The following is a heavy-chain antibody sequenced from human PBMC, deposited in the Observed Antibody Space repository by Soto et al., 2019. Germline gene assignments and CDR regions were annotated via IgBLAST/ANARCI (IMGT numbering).Heavy chain of an antibody. CDR3: AREGWDSSSGPLGMDV. V-gene: IGHV1-69*08. Sequence: QVQLVQSGAEVKKPGSSVKVSCKASGGTFSSYTISWVRQAPGQGLEWMGRIIPILGIANYAQKFQGRVTITADKSTSTAYMELSSLRSEDTAVYYCAREGWDSSSGPLGMDVWGQGTTVTVSS. CDR1: GGTFSSYT. D-gene: IGHD6-13*01. CDR2: IIPILGIA. J-gene: IGHJ6*02.